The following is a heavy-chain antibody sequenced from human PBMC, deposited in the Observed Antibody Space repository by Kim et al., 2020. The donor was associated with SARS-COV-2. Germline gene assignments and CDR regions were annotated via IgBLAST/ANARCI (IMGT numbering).Heavy chain of an antibody. CDR3: AREYTYYYFDY. V-gene: IGHV3-33*01. CDR2: K. Sequence: KYYAGSVHGRFTISRDNAKNTLYLHMNTLRAEDTAVYYCAREYTYYYFDYWGQGTLVTVSS. J-gene: IGHJ4*02. D-gene: IGHD1-1*01.